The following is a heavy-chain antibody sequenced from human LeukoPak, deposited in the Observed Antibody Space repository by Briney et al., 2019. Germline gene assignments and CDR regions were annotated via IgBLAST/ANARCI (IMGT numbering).Heavy chain of an antibody. CDR1: GGSISGYY. CDR3: ARHYYSSREFDY. V-gene: IGHV4-59*08. D-gene: IGHD6-13*01. Sequence: SATLSLTCTVSGGSISGYYWSWIRQPPGKGLEWIGYIYYSGSTNYNPSLKSRVTISVDTSKNQFSLKLSSVTAADTAVYYCARHYYSSREFDYWGQGTLVTVSS. CDR2: IYYSGST. J-gene: IGHJ4*02.